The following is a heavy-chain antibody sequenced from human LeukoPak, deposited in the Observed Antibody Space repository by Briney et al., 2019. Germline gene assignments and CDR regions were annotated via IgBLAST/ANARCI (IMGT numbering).Heavy chain of an antibody. CDR1: GLTFSGSA. CDR3: TRHVRAGDTAMANDY. Sequence: PGGSLRLSCAASGLTFSGSAMHWVRQASGKGLEWVGRIRSKANSYATAYAASVKGRFTISRDDSKNTAYLQMNSLKTEDTAVYYCTRHVRAGDTAMANDYWGQGTLVTVSS. J-gene: IGHJ4*02. V-gene: IGHV3-73*01. CDR2: IRSKANSYAT. D-gene: IGHD5-18*01.